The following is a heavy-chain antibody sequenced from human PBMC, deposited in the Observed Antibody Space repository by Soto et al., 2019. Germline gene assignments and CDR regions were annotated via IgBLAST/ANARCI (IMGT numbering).Heavy chain of an antibody. CDR2: LSAYNGDT. Sequence: QVQLVQSGAEVKKPGASVRVSCKTSGYTFINYGITWVRQAPGQGLEWRGWLSAYNGDTSSSEKLQDRFTMTTDTPTSTVAMALRSLTPDDTPVYYCARWRAIVGGAAAVDVWGPGKMVSVSS. J-gene: IGHJ3*01. D-gene: IGHD1-26*01. V-gene: IGHV1-18*01. CDR3: ARWRAIVGGAAAVDV. CDR1: GYTFINYG.